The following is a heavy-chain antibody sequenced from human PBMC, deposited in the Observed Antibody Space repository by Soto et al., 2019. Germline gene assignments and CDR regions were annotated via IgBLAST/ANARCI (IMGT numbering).Heavy chain of an antibody. CDR3: AKDLPDAFDI. J-gene: IGHJ3*02. CDR2: ISGSGGST. Sequence: PGGSLRHSCAASGFTFSSYAMSWVRQAQGKGLEWVSAISGSGGSTYNADTVKGRYTISRDNSKNTLYLQMNSLRAEDTAVYYCAKDLPDAFDILGQGTMVIVSS. CDR1: GFTFSSYA. V-gene: IGHV3-23*01.